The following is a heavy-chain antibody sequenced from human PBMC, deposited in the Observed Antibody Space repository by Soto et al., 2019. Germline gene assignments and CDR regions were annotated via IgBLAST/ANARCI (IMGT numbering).Heavy chain of an antibody. J-gene: IGHJ4*02. V-gene: IGHV3-48*03. CDR3: ARGPGYSTGWYSDY. CDR1: GFTFSSFE. CDR2: ISSSADTI. Sequence: GGSLRLSCAASGFTFSSFEMNWVRQAPGKGLEWLSYISSSADTIYYADSVRGRFTTSRDNAKNSLSLQMNSLRGEDTAIYYCARGPGYSTGWYSDYWGQGTLVTVSS. D-gene: IGHD6-19*01.